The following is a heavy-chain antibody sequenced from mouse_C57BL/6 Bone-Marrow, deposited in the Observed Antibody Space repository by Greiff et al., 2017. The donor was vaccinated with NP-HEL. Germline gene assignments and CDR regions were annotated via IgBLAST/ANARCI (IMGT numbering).Heavy chain of an antibody. CDR1: GYTFTDYE. D-gene: IGHD1-1*01. V-gene: IGHV1-15*01. J-gene: IGHJ3*01. CDR3: TRPFYYYGSSWFAY. CDR2: IDPETGGT. Sequence: VQLQQSGAELVRPGASVTLSCKASGYTFTDYEMHWVKQTPVHGLEWIGAIDPETGGTAYKQKFKGKAILTADKSSSTAYMELRSLTSEDSAVYYCTRPFYYYGSSWFAYWGQGTLVTVSA.